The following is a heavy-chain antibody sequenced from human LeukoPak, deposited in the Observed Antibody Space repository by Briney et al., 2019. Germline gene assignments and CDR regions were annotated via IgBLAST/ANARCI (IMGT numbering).Heavy chain of an antibody. CDR1: GYTFAGYY. J-gene: IGHJ4*02. V-gene: IGHV1-18*04. D-gene: IGHD1-26*01. Sequence: ASVKVSCKASGYTFAGYYMHWVRQAPGQGLEWMGWISAYNGNTNYAQKLQGRVTMTTDTSTSTAYMELRSLRSDDTAVYYCARDVKVGAASPSVVDYWGQGTLVTVSS. CDR2: ISAYNGNT. CDR3: ARDVKVGAASPSVVDY.